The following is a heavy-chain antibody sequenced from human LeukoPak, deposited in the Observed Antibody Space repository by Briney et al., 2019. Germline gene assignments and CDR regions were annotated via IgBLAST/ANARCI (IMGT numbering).Heavy chain of an antibody. CDR3: ASQTTVTTDDAFDI. CDR2: IKQDGSEK. Sequence: GGSLRLSCAASGFTFSDYYMSWVRQAPGKGLEWVANIKQDGSEKYYVDSVKGRFTISRDNAKNSLYLQMNSLRAEDTAVYYCASQTTVTTDDAFDIWGQGTMVTVSS. CDR1: GFTFSDYY. V-gene: IGHV3-7*01. J-gene: IGHJ3*02. D-gene: IGHD4-17*01.